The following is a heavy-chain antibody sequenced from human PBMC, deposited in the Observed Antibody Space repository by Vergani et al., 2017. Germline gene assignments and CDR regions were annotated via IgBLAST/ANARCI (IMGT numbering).Heavy chain of an antibody. CDR2: ISGSGGST. CDR1: GFTFSSYA. V-gene: IGHV3-23*01. D-gene: IGHD6-19*01. CDR3: AKNGTQWLVPVGWFDP. Sequence: EVQLLESGGGLVQPGGSLRLSCAASGFTFSSYAMSWVRQAPGKGLEWVSAISGSGGSTYYADSVKGRFTISRDNSKNTLYLQMNSLRAEDTAVYYCAKNGTQWLVPVGWFDPWGQGTLVTVSS. J-gene: IGHJ5*02.